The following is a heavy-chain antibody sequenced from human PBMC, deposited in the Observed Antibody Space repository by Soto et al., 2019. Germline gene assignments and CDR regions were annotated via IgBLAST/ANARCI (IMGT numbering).Heavy chain of an antibody. D-gene: IGHD3-3*01. Sequence: PGESLKISCQGFGYSFTSYWIGWVRQMPGKGLEWMGIIYPGDSDTRYSPSFQGQVTISADKSISTAYLQWSSLKASDTAMYYCARSGTYYDFSSGYSGLSLDYGMDIWGQGTTVTVSS. CDR3: ARSGTYYDFSSGYSGLSLDYGMDI. J-gene: IGHJ6*02. CDR2: IYPGDSDT. V-gene: IGHV5-51*01. CDR1: GYSFTSYW.